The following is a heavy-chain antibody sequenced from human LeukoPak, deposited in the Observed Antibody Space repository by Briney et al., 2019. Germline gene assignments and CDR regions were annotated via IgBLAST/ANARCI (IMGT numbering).Heavy chain of an antibody. J-gene: IGHJ4*02. V-gene: IGHV3-74*01. CDR2: ISSDGGAT. D-gene: IGHD7-27*01. CDR3: AREDWGLSDY. Sequence: PGGSLRLSCAASGFIFSSYWMHWVRQAPGKGLVWVSHISSDGGATRYADSVKGRFTISRDNAKNTLYLQMNSLRAEDTAVYYCAREDWGLSDYWGQGTQVTVSS. CDR1: GFIFSSYW.